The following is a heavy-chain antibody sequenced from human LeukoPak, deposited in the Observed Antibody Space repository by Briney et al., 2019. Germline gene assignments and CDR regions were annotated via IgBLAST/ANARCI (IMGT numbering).Heavy chain of an antibody. CDR3: ARVRKVGATIGAFDI. CDR2: INPNSGGT. Sequence: ASVKVSCKASGYTFTGYYMHWVRQAPGQGLEWMGRINPNSGGTNYAQKFQGRVTMTRDTSISTAYMELSRLRSDDTAVYYCARVRKVGATIGAFDIWGQGTMATVSS. V-gene: IGHV1-2*06. CDR1: GYTFTGYY. D-gene: IGHD1-26*01. J-gene: IGHJ3*02.